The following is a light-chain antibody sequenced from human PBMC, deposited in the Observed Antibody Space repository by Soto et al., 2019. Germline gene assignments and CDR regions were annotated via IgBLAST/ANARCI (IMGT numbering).Light chain of an antibody. CDR3: CSYAGAYTFL. CDR2: DVN. Sequence: QSTLTQPRSVSGSPGQSVTISCTGTNSDVGGYKYVSWYQQHPGKTPKLMIYDVNKRPSGVPDRFSGSKSGNTASLTISGLQAEDGADYDCCSYAGAYTFLFGGGTKLTV. J-gene: IGLJ2*01. V-gene: IGLV2-11*01. CDR1: NSDVGGYKY.